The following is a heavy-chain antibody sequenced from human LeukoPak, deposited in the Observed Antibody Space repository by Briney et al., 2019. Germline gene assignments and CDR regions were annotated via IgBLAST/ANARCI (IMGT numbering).Heavy chain of an antibody. Sequence: PSETLSLTCAVYGGSFSGYYWSWIRQPPGGGLEWIGEINHSGSTNYGAALKSRVTMSVDPSENQFSLKLNSVTAADTAVYYCARGPSVTCGYDPFDSWGRGTPVTVSS. J-gene: IGHJ4*02. D-gene: IGHD5-12*01. CDR1: GGSFSGYY. CDR3: ARGPSVTCGYDPFDS. V-gene: IGHV4-34*01. CDR2: INHSGST.